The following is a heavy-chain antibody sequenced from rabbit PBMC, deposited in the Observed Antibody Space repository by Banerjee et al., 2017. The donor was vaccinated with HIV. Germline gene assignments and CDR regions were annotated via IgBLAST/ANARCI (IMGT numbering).Heavy chain of an antibody. V-gene: IGHV1S45*01. CDR3: ARDLSNGDGYNFNL. CDR1: GFSFSNKYV. J-gene: IGHJ4*01. CDR2: INTSTGNT. Sequence: QEQLEESGGGLVQPEGSLTLTCTASGFSFSNKYVMCWVRQAPGRGLGWIACINTSTGNTVYASWAKGRFTISSTSSTTVTLQMTSLTAADTATYFCARDLSNGDGYNFNLWGQGTLVTVS. D-gene: IGHD6-1*01.